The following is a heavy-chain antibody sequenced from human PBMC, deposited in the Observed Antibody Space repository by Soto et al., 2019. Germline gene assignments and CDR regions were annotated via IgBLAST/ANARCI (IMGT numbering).Heavy chain of an antibody. CDR2: IYYSGST. Sequence: QVQLQESGPGLVKPSETLSLTCTVSGGSISSYYWSWIRQPPGKGLEWIGYIYYSGSTNYNPSLKSRVTISVDTSKNQFSLKLSSVTAADTAVYYCARRGGLDCSGGSCYLLTYYYYGMDVW. V-gene: IGHV4-59*01. D-gene: IGHD2-15*01. J-gene: IGHJ6*01. CDR3: ARRGGLDCSGGSCYLLTYYYYGMDV. CDR1: GGSISSYY.